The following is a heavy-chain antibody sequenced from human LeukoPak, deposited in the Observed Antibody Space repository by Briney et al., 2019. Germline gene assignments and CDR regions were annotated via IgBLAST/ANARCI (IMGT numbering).Heavy chain of an antibody. CDR2: ISGSGGST. J-gene: IGHJ4*02. CDR1: GFTFSSYA. Sequence: GGSLRLSCAASGFTFSSYAMSRVRQAPGKGLEWVSAISGSGGSTYYADSVKGRFTISRDNSKNTLYLQMNSLRAEDTAVYYCATSSGWYTYYFDYWGQGTLVTVSS. V-gene: IGHV3-23*01. CDR3: ATSSGWYTYYFDY. D-gene: IGHD6-19*01.